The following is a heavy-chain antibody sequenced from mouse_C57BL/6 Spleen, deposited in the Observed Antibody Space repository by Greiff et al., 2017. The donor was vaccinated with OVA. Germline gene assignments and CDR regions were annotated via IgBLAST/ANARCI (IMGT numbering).Heavy chain of an antibody. CDR2: ISSGGDYI. Sequence: EVKLMESGEGLVKPGGSLKLSCAASGFTFSSYAMSWVRQTPEKRLEWVAYISSGGDYIYYADTVKGRFTISRDNARNTLYLQMSSLKSEDTAMYYCTRDLGRHAMDYWGQGTSVTVSS. CDR3: TRDLGRHAMDY. D-gene: IGHD4-1*01. J-gene: IGHJ4*01. CDR1: GFTFSSYA. V-gene: IGHV5-9-1*02.